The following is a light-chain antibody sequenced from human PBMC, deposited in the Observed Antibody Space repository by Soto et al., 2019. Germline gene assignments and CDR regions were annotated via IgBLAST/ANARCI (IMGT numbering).Light chain of an antibody. J-gene: IGLJ2*01. V-gene: IGLV2-14*01. CDR3: SSYTSSSTYVV. Sequence: QSVLTQPASVSGSPGQSITISCTGTSSDVGGYNYVSWYQQHPGKAPKLMIYEVSNRPSGVSNRFSGSKSGNTASLTISGLQAEDEGDYYCSSYTSSSTYVVFGEGTQLTVL. CDR1: SSDVGGYNY. CDR2: EVS.